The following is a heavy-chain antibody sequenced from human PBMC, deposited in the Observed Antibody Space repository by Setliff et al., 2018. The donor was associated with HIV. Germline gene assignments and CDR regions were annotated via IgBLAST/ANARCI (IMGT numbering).Heavy chain of an antibody. CDR1: GGTFSSYA. D-gene: IGHD1-1*01. CDR3: ARVNGSWNERVLNYYYYMDV. V-gene: IGHV1-69*13. CDR2: IIPIFGTA. J-gene: IGHJ6*03. Sequence: VASVKVSCKASGGTFSSYAISWVRQAPGQGLEWMGGIIPIFGTANYAQKFQGRVTITADESTSTAYMELSSLRSEDTAVYYCARVNGSWNERVLNYYYYMDVWGKGTTVTVSS.